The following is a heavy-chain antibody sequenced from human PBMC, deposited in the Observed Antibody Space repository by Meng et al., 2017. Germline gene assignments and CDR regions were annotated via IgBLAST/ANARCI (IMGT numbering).Heavy chain of an antibody. V-gene: IGHV4-61*01. CDR3: ARDVGGDYETLFDY. J-gene: IGHJ4*02. D-gene: IGHD4-17*01. CDR2: IVYSGST. CDR1: GGSVGSGNYY. Sequence: QVQLQEAGRGLVRPSESLVLTCTVAGGSVGSGNYYWSWIRQPPGKGLEWIGYIVYSGSTTYNPSLKTRVTISVDTSKNQFSLKLTSVTAADTAVYFCARDVGGDYETLFDYWGQGTLVTVSS.